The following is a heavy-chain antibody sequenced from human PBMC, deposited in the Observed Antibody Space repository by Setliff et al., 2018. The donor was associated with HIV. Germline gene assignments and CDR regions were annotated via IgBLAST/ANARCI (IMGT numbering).Heavy chain of an antibody. CDR1: GYSISSGYF. D-gene: IGHD5-18*01. J-gene: IGHJ4*02. V-gene: IGHV4-38-2*01. Sequence: SETLSLTCAVSGYSISSGYFWGWIRQPPGKGLEWIGSLYHSGTNFYNPSLKSRVTISLDTSTNRFSLKLNSVTAAVTAIYYCARQVGSQYSYWAYYFDSWGQGALVTVSS. CDR3: ARQVGSQYSYWAYYFDS. CDR2: LYHSGTN.